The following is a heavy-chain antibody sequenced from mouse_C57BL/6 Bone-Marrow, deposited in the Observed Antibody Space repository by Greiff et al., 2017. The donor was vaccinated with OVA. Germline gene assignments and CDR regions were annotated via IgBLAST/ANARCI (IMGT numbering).Heavy chain of an antibody. D-gene: IGHD2-4*01. CDR3: ARDDYVPYWYFDV. CDR2: IDPSDSYT. J-gene: IGHJ1*03. CDR1: GYTFTSYW. V-gene: IGHV1-69*01. Sequence: QVQLKQPGAELVMPGASVKLSCKASGYTFTSYWMHWVKQRPGQGLEWIGEIDPSDSYTNYNQKFKGKSTLTVDKSSSTAYMQLSSLTSEDSAVYYCARDDYVPYWYFDVWGTGTTVTVSS.